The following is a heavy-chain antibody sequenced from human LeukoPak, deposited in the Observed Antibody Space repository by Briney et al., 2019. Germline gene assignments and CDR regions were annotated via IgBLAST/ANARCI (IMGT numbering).Heavy chain of an antibody. CDR3: PRRGYSSGLNWFDP. V-gene: IGHV4-39*01. CDR1: GGSISSSSYY. CDR2: IYYSGST. D-gene: IGHD6-19*01. J-gene: IGHJ5*02. Sequence: SETLSLTCTVSGGSISSSSYYWGWIRQPPGKGLEWIGSIYYSGSTYYNPSLKSRVTISVDTSKNQFSLKLSSVTAADTAVYYCPRRGYSSGLNWFDPWGQGTLVTVSS.